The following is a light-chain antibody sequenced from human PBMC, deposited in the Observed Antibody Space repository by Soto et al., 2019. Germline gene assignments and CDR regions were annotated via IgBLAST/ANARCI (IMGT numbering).Light chain of an antibody. Sequence: QSVLTQPPSASGSPGQSVTISCTGTSSDVGGYNYVPWYQQHPGKAPKLMIYEVNKRPSGVPDRFSGSKSGYTASLTVYGLQAEDEADYYCSSYAGSNNFVFGTGTKVTVL. V-gene: IGLV2-8*01. CDR2: EVN. CDR3: SSYAGSNNFV. CDR1: SSDVGGYNY. J-gene: IGLJ1*01.